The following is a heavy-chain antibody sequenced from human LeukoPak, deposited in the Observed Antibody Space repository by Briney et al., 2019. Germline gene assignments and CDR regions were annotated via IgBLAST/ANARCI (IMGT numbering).Heavy chain of an antibody. CDR3: ARGGKRAVAGTRSPQYFQH. J-gene: IGHJ1*01. D-gene: IGHD6-19*01. V-gene: IGHV3-30*02. CDR1: GFTFSSYG. Sequence: GGTLRLSCAASGFTFSSYGMHWVRQAPGKGLEWVAFIRYDGSNKYYADSVKGRFTISRDNSKNTLYLQMNSLRAEDTAVYYCARGGKRAVAGTRSPQYFQHWGQGTLVTVSS. CDR2: IRYDGSNK.